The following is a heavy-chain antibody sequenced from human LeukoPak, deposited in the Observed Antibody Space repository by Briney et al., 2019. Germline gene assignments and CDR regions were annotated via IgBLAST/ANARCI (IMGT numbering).Heavy chain of an antibody. CDR2: ISYDGSNK. V-gene: IGHV3-30*04. J-gene: IGHJ4*02. CDR3: ARDWTQYYDFWSAPEPYFDY. D-gene: IGHD3-3*01. Sequence: GGSLRLSCAASGFTFSSYAMHWVRQAPGKALEWVAVISYDGSNKYYADSVKGRFTISRDNSKNTLYLQMNSLRAEDTAVYYCARDWTQYYDFWSAPEPYFDYWGQGTLVTVSS. CDR1: GFTFSSYA.